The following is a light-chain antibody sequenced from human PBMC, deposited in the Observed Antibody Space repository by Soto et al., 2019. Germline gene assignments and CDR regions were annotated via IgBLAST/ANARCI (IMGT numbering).Light chain of an antibody. CDR3: QHYGGSPVT. J-gene: IGKJ4*01. CDR2: GAS. CDR1: QSVSSNY. Sequence: EIVLTQSPGTLSLSPGEGATLSCRVSQSVSSNYLAWYHHKPGQAPRLLIYGASNRATGVPDRFSGSGSGTDFTLTISRLEAEDFAIYYCQHYGGSPVTFGGGTKVEIK. V-gene: IGKV3-20*01.